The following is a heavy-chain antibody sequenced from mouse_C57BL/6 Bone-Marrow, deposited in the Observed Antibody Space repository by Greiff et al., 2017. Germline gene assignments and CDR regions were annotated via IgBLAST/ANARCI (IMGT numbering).Heavy chain of an antibody. V-gene: IGHV1-52*01. Sequence: VQLQQPGAGLVRPGSSVKLSCKASGYTLTSYWMHWVKQRPIQGLEWIGNIDPSASETHYNQKFKDKATLTVDKSSSTAYMQLSSLTSEDSAVYYCARWGRTGAWFAYWGQGTLVTVSA. J-gene: IGHJ3*01. D-gene: IGHD4-1*01. CDR1: GYTLTSYW. CDR3: ARWGRTGAWFAY. CDR2: IDPSASET.